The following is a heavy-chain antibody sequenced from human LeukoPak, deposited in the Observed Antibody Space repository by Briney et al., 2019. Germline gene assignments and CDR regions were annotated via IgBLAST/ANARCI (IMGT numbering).Heavy chain of an antibody. CDR1: GLSFRRDW. CDR3: TSGEVWYY. Sequence: GGSLRLSFTVSGLSFRRDWIYWGRQGPGKGLLYVSRISKDGTSTDYADSVKGRFTSSRDNAKDTVYLQLTSLRADDTAMYYCTSGEVWYYWGQGTLVTVSS. V-gene: IGHV3-74*01. CDR2: ISKDGTST. J-gene: IGHJ4*02. D-gene: IGHD3-3*01.